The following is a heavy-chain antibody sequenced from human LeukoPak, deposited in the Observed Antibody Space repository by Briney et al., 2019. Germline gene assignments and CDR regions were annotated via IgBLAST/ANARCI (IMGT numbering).Heavy chain of an antibody. CDR3: ASHVYRYFHRSDFDY. CDR2: IYYSGST. V-gene: IGHV4-39*01. J-gene: IGHJ4*02. D-gene: IGHD1-26*01. Sequence: SETLSLTXTVSGGSISSSSYYWGWIRQPPGKGLEWIGSIYYSGSTYYNPSLKSRVTISVDTSKNQFSLKLSSVTAADTAVYYCASHVYRYFHRSDFDYWGQGTLVTVSS. CDR1: GGSISSSSYY.